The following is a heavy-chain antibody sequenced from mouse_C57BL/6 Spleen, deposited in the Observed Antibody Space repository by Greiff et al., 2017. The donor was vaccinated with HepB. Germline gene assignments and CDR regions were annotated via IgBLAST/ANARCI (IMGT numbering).Heavy chain of an antibody. D-gene: IGHD1-1*01. J-gene: IGHJ2*01. CDR3: ARNYYGSRRPCDY. Sequence: QVQLQQPGAELVMPGASVKLSCKASGYTFTSYWMHWVKQRPGQGLEWIGELDPSDSYTNYNQKFKGKSTLTVDTSSSTAYMQLSSLTSEDSAGYYWARNYYGSRRPCDYWGQGTTLTVSS. V-gene: IGHV1-69*01. CDR2: LDPSDSYT. CDR1: GYTFTSYW.